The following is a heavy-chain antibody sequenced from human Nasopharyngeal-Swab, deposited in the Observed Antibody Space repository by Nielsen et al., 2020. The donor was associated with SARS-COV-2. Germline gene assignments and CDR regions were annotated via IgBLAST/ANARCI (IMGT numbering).Heavy chain of an antibody. CDR3: ARHGGGWNDAFLDY. Sequence: GESLKISCAASGFTFSNYWMHWVRQAPGKGPMWVSRINSNGRSAAYADSVMGRFTISRDNAKNTLILQMNSLRVDDSAIYYCARHGGGWNDAFLDYWGQGTLVTVSP. D-gene: IGHD1-1*01. CDR1: GFTFSNYW. CDR2: INSNGRSA. V-gene: IGHV3-74*01. J-gene: IGHJ4*02.